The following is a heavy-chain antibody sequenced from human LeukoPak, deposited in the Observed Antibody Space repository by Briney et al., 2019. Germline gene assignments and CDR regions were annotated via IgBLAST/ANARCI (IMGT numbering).Heavy chain of an antibody. CDR2: MTPMFESR. J-gene: IGHJ6*02. CDR3: AREGVVEAAGTRWNYYGMDV. CDR1: VGTFSNDS. D-gene: IGHD6-13*01. Sequence: SLKVSCKVSVGTFSNDSITWVRTPPAQGLAWVAGMTPMFESRNYAPTLQGGLTNNEDGSTSTVYMELRSLRSDDTAVDYCAREGVVEAAGTRWNYYGMDVWGQGTTVTVSS. V-gene: IGHV1-69*13.